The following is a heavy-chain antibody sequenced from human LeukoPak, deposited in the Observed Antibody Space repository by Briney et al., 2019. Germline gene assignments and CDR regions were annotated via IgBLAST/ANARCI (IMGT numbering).Heavy chain of an antibody. Sequence: GASVKVSCKASGYTFSSYYMHWVRQAPGQGLEWMGWINPNSGGTNYAQKFQGRVTMTRDTSISTAYMELSRLRSDDTAVYYCARAGDTTWGLFDPWGQGTLVTVSS. V-gene: IGHV1-2*02. CDR1: GYTFSSYY. CDR2: INPNSGGT. CDR3: ARAGDTTWGLFDP. J-gene: IGHJ5*02. D-gene: IGHD3-16*01.